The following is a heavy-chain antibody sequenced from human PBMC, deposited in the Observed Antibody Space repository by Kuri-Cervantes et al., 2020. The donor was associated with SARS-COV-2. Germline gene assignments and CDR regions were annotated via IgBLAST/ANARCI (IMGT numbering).Heavy chain of an antibody. V-gene: IGHV3-23*01. J-gene: IGHJ4*02. CDR2: ISGSGGST. CDR3: ATGWSLAI. CDR1: GFTFSSYA. D-gene: IGHD2-8*01. Sequence: GESLKISCAASGFTFSSYAMSWVRQAPGKGLEWVSAISGSGGSTYYADSVKGRFTISRDNSKNTLYLQMNSLRAEDTAVYYCATGWSLAIWGQGTLVTRLL.